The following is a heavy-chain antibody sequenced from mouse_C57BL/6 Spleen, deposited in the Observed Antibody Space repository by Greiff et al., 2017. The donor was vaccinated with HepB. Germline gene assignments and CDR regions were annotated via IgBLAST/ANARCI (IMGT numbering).Heavy chain of an antibody. D-gene: IGHD3-1*01. CDR1: GFTFSSYA. CDR2: ISDGGSYT. J-gene: IGHJ2*01. Sequence: EVKLVESGGGLVKPGGSLKLSCAASGFTFSSYAMSWVRQTPEKRLEWVATISDGGSYTYYPDNVKGRFTISRDNAKNNLYLQMSHLKSEDTAMYYCARSGWDGSHYFDYWGQGTTLTVSS. V-gene: IGHV5-4*03. CDR3: ARSGWDGSHYFDY.